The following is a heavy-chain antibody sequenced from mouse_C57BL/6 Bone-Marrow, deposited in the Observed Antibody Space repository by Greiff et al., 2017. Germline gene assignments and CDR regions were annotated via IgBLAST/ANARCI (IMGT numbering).Heavy chain of an antibody. J-gene: IGHJ4*01. V-gene: IGHV3-5*01. CDR3: AGGNYDAMDY. CDR2: IYYSGTI. D-gene: IGHD1-1*02. CDR1: GISITTGNYR. Sequence: VQLKESGPGLVKPSQTVFLTCTVTGISITTGNYRWSWIRQFPGNKLEWIGYIYYSGTITYNPSLTSRTTITRETPKNQFFLEMNSLTAEDTVTYYYAGGNYDAMDYWGQGTSVTVSS.